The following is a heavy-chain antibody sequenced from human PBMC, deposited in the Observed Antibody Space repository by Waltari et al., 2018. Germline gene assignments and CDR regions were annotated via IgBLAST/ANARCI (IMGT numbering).Heavy chain of an antibody. D-gene: IGHD3-3*01. Sequence: EVQLVESGGGLVQPGGSLRLSCAASGFIFSSYSMNWVRQAPGTGLEWVSYISSSSSTIYYADSVKGRFTISRDNAKNSLYLQMNSLRAEDTAVYYCARDLFYDFWSAPRGDAFDIWGQGTMVTVSS. CDR2: ISSSSSTI. V-gene: IGHV3-48*04. CDR3: ARDLFYDFWSAPRGDAFDI. J-gene: IGHJ3*02. CDR1: GFIFSSYS.